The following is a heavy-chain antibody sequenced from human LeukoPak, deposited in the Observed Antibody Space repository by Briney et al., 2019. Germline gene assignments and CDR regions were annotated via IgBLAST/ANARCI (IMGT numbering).Heavy chain of an antibody. CDR3: AREGGEQLVSYYYYYMDV. D-gene: IGHD6-6*01. CDR2: IYTSGST. V-gene: IGHV4-4*09. Sequence: PSETLSLTCTVSGGSISSYYWSWIRQPPGKGLEWIGYIYTSGSTNYNPSLKSRVTISVDTSKNQFSLPLSSVTAADTAVYYCAREGGEQLVSYYYYYMDVWGKGTTVTVSS. CDR1: GGSISSYY. J-gene: IGHJ6*03.